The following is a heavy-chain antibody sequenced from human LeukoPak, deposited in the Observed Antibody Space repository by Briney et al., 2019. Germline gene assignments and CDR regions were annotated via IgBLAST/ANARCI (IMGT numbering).Heavy chain of an antibody. CDR1: LYTLSSYS. V-gene: IGHV3-48*02. CDR3: VRDHRWGFDN. Sequence: GGSLRLSCVASLYTLSSYSMNWIRQAPGKGLEWVSYITIGSTSISYADSVKRRFTISRDDAKNSLYLQMNSLRDEDTAVYYCVRDHRWGFDNWGQGTLVTVSS. D-gene: IGHD7-27*01. CDR2: ITIGSTSI. J-gene: IGHJ4*02.